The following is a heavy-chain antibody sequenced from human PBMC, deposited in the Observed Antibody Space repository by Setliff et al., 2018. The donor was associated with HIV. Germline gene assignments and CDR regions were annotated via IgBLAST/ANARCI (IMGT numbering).Heavy chain of an antibody. CDR3: AKDRGCSV. D-gene: IGHD2-15*01. CDR2: ISSSSSTI. CDR1: GFTFSSYS. V-gene: IGHV3-48*04. Sequence: GGSLRLSCAASGFTFSSYSMNWVRQAPGKGLEWVSYISSSSSTIYYADSVKGRFTISRDNAKNSLYLQMNSLRAEDTAVYYCAKDRGCSVWGQGTLVTVSS. J-gene: IGHJ4*02.